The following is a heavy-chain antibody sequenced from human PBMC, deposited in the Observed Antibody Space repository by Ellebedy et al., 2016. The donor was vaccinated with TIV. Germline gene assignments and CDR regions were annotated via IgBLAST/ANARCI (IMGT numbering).Heavy chain of an antibody. V-gene: IGHV3-30-3*01. Sequence: GESLKISCTASGFTFSNYAMHWVRQAPGLGLEWVAVISYDGDNEIFADYVKGRFTISRDNAKNSLYLEMNSLRAEDTAVYYCARASLEYYGSGKWGPFDYWGQGSLVSVSS. J-gene: IGHJ4*02. CDR2: ISYDGDNE. D-gene: IGHD3-10*01. CDR3: ARASLEYYGSGKWGPFDY. CDR1: GFTFSNYA.